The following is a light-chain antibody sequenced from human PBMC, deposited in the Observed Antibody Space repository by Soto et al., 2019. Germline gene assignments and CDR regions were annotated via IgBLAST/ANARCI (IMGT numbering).Light chain of an antibody. J-gene: IGKJ5*01. V-gene: IGKV3-15*01. CDR2: GAS. Sequence: EILMTQSPATLSVSPGERAALSCRASQSVSSNLAWYQQKPGQAPRLLIYGASTRATGVPARFSGSGSGTEFTLIISSLQSEDFAVYYCQQYNYWPPITFGQGTRLEIK. CDR3: QQYNYWPPIT. CDR1: QSVSSN.